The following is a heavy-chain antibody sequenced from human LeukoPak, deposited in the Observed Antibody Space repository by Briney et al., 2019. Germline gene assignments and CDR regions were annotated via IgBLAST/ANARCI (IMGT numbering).Heavy chain of an antibody. CDR2: IQPGDSDT. D-gene: IGHD6-25*01. J-gene: IGHJ4*02. CDR3: ARLAAGSGDC. Sequence: GESLKISCQGSGYTFSNYYIAWVRPTPGKGLEWMGVIQPGDSDTRYSPSFEGQVTISADKSISTAYLQGSSLKASDTAIYYCARLAAGSGDCWGQGTLVTVSS. CDR1: GYTFSNYY. V-gene: IGHV5-51*01.